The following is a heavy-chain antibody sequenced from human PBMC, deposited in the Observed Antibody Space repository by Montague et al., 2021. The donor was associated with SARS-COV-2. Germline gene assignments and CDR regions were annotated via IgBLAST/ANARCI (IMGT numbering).Heavy chain of an antibody. V-gene: IGHV3-30-3*01. CDR2: ISYDGSNK. D-gene: IGHD3-22*01. J-gene: IGHJ5*02. CDR3: ARDRRYYDGSVYPGAAYNWFDP. Sequence: SLRLSCAASGFTFSSYAMHWVRQAPGKGLEWVAVISYDGSNKYYADSVKGRFTISRDNSKNTLYLQMNSLRAEDTAVYYCARDRRYYDGSVYPGAAYNWFDPWGQGTLVTVSS. CDR1: GFTFSSYA.